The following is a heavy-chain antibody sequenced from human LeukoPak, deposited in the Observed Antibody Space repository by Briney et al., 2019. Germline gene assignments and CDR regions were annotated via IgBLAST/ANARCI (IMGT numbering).Heavy chain of an antibody. J-gene: IGHJ4*02. D-gene: IGHD3-22*01. CDR3: ASDFTPSLDSSAERDD. Sequence: GGSLRLSCAASGSTFSSYWMSWVRQAPGKGLGWVGKIKQDGRAKYYGDTVKGRFTISRDNAKNSLYLQMNSLRAEDTAVYYCASDFTPSLDSSAERDDWGQGTLVTVSS. V-gene: IGHV3-7*01. CDR2: IKQDGRAK. CDR1: GSTFSSYW.